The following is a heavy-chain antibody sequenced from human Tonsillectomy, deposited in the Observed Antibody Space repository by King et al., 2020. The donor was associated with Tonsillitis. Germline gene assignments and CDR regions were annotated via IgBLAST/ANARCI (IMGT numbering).Heavy chain of an antibody. CDR3: ARDRPYGSGSSSDS. Sequence: VQLVQSGAEVKKPGSSVKVSCKASGGTFSSYAISWVRQAPGQGLEWMGRIIPILGIANYAQKFQGRVTITADKSTSTAYMELSSLRSEDTAVYYCARDRPYGSGSSSDSWGQGTLVTVSS. D-gene: IGHD3-10*01. V-gene: IGHV1-69*04. CDR2: IIPILGIA. J-gene: IGHJ5*01. CDR1: GGTFSSYA.